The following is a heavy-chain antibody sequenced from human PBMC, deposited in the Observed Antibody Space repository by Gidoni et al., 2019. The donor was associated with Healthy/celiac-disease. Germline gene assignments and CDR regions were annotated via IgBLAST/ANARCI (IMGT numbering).Heavy chain of an antibody. V-gene: IGHV4-34*01. D-gene: IGHD6-19*01. CDR2: INHSGST. J-gene: IGHJ1*01. CDR1: GGSFSGYY. CDR3: ARALSPSGWYGKYFQH. Sequence: QVQLQQWGAGLLKPSETLSLTCAVYGGSFSGYYWSWIRQPPGKGLEWIGEINHSGSTNYNPSLKSRVTISVDTPKNQFSLKLSSVTAADTAVYYCARALSPSGWYGKYFQHWGQGTLVTVSS.